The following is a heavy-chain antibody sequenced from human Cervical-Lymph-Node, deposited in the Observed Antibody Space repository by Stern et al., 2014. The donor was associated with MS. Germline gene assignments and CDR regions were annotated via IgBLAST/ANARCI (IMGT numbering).Heavy chain of an antibody. Sequence: VQLVESGAEVKKPGSSVKVSCKASGGTFSSYAINWVRQAPGQGPEWMGGIIPIFGTANYAQKFQGRVTITADESTRPANMELSSLRSEDTAFYYCARDSRHYDASYYFDSWGQGTLVTVSS. CDR3: ARDSRHYDASYYFDS. V-gene: IGHV1-69*01. CDR1: GGTFSSYA. CDR2: IIPIFGTA. J-gene: IGHJ4*02. D-gene: IGHD3-16*01.